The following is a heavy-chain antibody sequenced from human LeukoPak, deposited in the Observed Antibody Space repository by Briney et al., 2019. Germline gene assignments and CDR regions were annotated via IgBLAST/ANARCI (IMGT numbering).Heavy chain of an antibody. CDR3: AKDKRGYSYGSSNDY. CDR1: GFTFSSYA. J-gene: IGHJ4*02. D-gene: IGHD5-18*01. Sequence: GGSLRLSCAASGFTFSSYAMGWVRQAPGKELEWVSAISGSGGSTYYADSVKGRFTISRDNSKNTLYLQMNSLRAEDTAVYYCAKDKRGYSYGSSNDYWGQGTLVTVSS. V-gene: IGHV3-23*01. CDR2: ISGSGGST.